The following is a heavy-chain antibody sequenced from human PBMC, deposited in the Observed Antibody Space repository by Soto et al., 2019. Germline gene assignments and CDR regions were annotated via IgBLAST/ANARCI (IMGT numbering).Heavy chain of an antibody. CDR1: GYSFTSYW. CDR2: MDPTDSYT. D-gene: IGHD2-15*01. Sequence: EVQLVQSGAEVKKPGESLRISCKGSGYSFTSYWISWVRQMPGKGLEWMGRMDPTDSYTNYSPSFQGHVTISADKSISTAYLQWSSLKASDTAMYYCARQRHCSGGSCYSGYYYGMDVWGQGTTVTVSS. CDR3: ARQRHCSGGSCYSGYYYGMDV. V-gene: IGHV5-10-1*01. J-gene: IGHJ6*02.